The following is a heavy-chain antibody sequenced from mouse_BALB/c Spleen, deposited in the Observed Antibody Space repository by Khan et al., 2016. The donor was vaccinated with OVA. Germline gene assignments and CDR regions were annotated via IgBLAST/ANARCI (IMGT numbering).Heavy chain of an antibody. V-gene: IGHV3-2*02. J-gene: IGHJ3*01. CDR3: TRKDYYDSDLFPY. CDR1: GYSITSEYA. D-gene: IGHD2-4*01. CDR2: INYSGNT. Sequence: EVQLQESGPGLVKPSQSLSLTCTVTGYSITSEYAWNWIRQFPGNKLEWMGYINYSGNTRYNPYLKSRISITRDTSTNQFFLQLNSVTTEDTATYYCTRKDYYDSDLFPYWGQGTLVTVSA.